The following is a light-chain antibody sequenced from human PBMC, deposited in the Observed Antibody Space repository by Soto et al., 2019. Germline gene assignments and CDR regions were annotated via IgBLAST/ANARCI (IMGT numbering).Light chain of an antibody. CDR3: SSYTSSRGGV. Sequence: QSVLTQPASVSGSPGQSITISCTGTSSDVGGYNYVSWYQQHPGKAPKLMIYDVSTRPSGVSNRFSGSKSGNTASLTISGLQAEDEADYYCSSYTSSRGGVFGGGTKLTVL. V-gene: IGLV2-14*01. CDR1: SSDVGGYNY. CDR2: DVS. J-gene: IGLJ2*01.